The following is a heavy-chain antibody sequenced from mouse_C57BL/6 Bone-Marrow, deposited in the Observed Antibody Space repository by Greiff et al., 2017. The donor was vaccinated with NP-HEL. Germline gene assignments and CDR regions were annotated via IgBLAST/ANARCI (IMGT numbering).Heavy chain of an antibody. CDR1: GYSFTSYY. Sequence: QVQLKQSGPELVKPGASVKISCKASGYSFTSYYIHWVKQRPGQGLEWIGWIYPGSGNTKYNEKFKGKATLTADTSSSTAYMQLSSLTSEDSAVYYCAISTMVTLDYWGQGTTLTVSS. V-gene: IGHV1-66*01. CDR3: AISTMVTLDY. CDR2: IYPGSGNT. J-gene: IGHJ2*01. D-gene: IGHD2-2*01.